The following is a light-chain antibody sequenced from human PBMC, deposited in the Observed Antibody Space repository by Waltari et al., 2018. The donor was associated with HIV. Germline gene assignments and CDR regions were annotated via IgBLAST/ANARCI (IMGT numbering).Light chain of an antibody. J-gene: IGLJ1*01. CDR2: RNN. V-gene: IGLV1-47*01. CDR1: CANLGRSY. Sequence: SVQTLPPPASGTPAHRVTTPFSGHCANLGRSYVYWCQQVPGTAPKLLLYRNNHRPSGVPDRFSGSKSGTSASLAISGLRAEDEADYYCASWDASLSGHYVFGPGTRVSVL. CDR3: ASWDASLSGHYV.